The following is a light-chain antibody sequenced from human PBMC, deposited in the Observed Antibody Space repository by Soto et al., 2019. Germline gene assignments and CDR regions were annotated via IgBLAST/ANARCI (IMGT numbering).Light chain of an antibody. V-gene: IGKV1-39*01. CDR1: QSISSY. Sequence: DTTLTQSPSALSASVGDRVTNTCRASQSISSYLNWYQQKPGKAPKLLIYAASSLQSGVPSRSSGSGSGTDFTLTISSLQPEDFATYYCQQSYSTPLTFGGGTKVDI. J-gene: IGKJ4*01. CDR2: AAS. CDR3: QQSYSTPLT.